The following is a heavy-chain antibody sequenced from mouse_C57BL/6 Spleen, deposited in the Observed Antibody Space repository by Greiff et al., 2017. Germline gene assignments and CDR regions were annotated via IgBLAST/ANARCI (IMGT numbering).Heavy chain of an antibody. J-gene: IGHJ1*03. CDR3: ARHRDYYGSSYGWYFDV. D-gene: IGHD1-1*01. CDR1: GFTFSSYG. Sequence: EVQVVESGGDLVKPGGSLKLSCAASGFTFSSYGMSWVRQTPDKRLEWVATISSGGSYTYYPDSVKGRFTISRDNATNTLYLQMSSLKSEDTAMYYCARHRDYYGSSYGWYFDVWGTGTTVTVSS. V-gene: IGHV5-6*01. CDR2: ISSGGSYT.